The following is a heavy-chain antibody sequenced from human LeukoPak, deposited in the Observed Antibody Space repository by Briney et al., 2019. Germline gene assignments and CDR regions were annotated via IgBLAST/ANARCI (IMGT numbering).Heavy chain of an antibody. J-gene: IGHJ4*02. CDR2: IYYSGST. D-gene: IGHD2-2*01. CDR3: AREGCSSTSCYHSLQSPYYFDY. CDR1: GGSISSYY. V-gene: IGHV4-59*01. Sequence: PSETLSLTCTVSGGSISSYYWSWIRQPPGKGLEWIGYIYYSGSTNYNPSLKSRATISVDTSKNQFSLKLSSVTAADTAVYYCAREGCSSTSCYHSLQSPYYFDYWGQGTLVTVSS.